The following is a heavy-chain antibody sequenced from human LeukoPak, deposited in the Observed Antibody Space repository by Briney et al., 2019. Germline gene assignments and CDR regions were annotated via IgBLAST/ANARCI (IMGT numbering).Heavy chain of an antibody. D-gene: IGHD5-12*01. CDR3: AKAISGYDNFDY. CDR2: INRGGDGT. V-gene: IGHV3-23*01. CDR1: GFTFNTFT. Sequence: PGGSLRLSCAASGFTFNTFTMNWVRQAPGKGLEWVSAINRGGDGTYYADSVKGRFTISRDNSKNTLYLQMNSLRAEDTAIYYCAKAISGYDNFDYWGQGTLVTVSS. J-gene: IGHJ4*02.